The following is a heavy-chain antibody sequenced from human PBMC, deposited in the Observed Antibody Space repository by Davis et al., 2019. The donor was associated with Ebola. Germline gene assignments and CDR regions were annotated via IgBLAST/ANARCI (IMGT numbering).Heavy chain of an antibody. D-gene: IGHD4-11*01. V-gene: IGHV1-69*13. CDR3: ARLLTTVTDWFDP. J-gene: IGHJ5*02. Sequence: SVKVSCKASGGTFSSYAISWVRQAPGQGLEWMGGIIPIFGTANYAQKFQGRVTITADESTSTAYMELSSLRSEDTAVYYCARLLTTVTDWFDPWGQGTLVTVSS. CDR1: GGTFSSYA. CDR2: IIPIFGTA.